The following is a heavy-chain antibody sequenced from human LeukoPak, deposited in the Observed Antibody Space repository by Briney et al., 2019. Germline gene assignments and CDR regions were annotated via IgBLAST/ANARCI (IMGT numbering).Heavy chain of an antibody. D-gene: IGHD6-19*01. V-gene: IGHV3-23*01. CDR2: ISGSGGST. Sequence: PGGSLRLSCAASGLTFSSYAMHWVRQAPGKGLEWVSAISGSGGSTYYADSVKGRFTISRDNSKNTLYLQMNSLRAEDTAVYYCAKDSGSGWSYWGQGTLVTVSS. CDR3: AKDSGSGWSY. CDR1: GLTFSSYA. J-gene: IGHJ4*02.